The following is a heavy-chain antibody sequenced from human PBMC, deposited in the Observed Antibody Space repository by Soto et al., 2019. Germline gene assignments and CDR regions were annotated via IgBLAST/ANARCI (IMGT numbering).Heavy chain of an antibody. Sequence: GXSVKVSCKTSGYSFTEYGLHWVRQAPGQSLEWMGWINPGNGDTKYSQKFQGRVTITRDTSATTAYMELSSLRSEDSAVFYCARTDCSSTSCYNYYYYGMDVWGQGTTVTVSS. CDR2: INPGNGDT. V-gene: IGHV1-3*01. D-gene: IGHD2-2*01. J-gene: IGHJ6*02. CDR1: GYSFTEYG. CDR3: ARTDCSSTSCYNYYYYGMDV.